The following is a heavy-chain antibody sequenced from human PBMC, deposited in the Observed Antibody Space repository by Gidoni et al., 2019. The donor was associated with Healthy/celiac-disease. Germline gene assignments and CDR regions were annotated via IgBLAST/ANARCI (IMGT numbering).Heavy chain of an antibody. CDR3: AKDYLEWLLSYDAFDI. D-gene: IGHD3-3*01. CDR1: GFTFSSYG. V-gene: IGHV3-30*18. CDR2: ISYDGSNK. Sequence: QVQLVASGGGVVQPGRSLRLSCAASGFTFSSYGMHWVRQAPGKGLEWVAVISYDGSNKYYADSVKGRFTISRDNSKNTLYLQMNSLRAEDTAVYYCAKDYLEWLLSYDAFDIWGQGTMVTVSS. J-gene: IGHJ3*02.